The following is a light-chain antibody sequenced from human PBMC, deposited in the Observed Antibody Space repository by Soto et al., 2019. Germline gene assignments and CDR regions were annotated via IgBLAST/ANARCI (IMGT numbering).Light chain of an antibody. CDR1: SNDVGGYDY. V-gene: IGLV2-14*01. CDR3: SSSTSSTTVA. J-gene: IGLJ2*01. Sequence: QSVLTQPASVSGSPGQAIAISCTGSSNDVGGYDYVSWYQQHPGKAPKLIIYDVIHRPSGVSNRFSGSKSGNTASLTISGLQAEDEADYFCSSSTSSTTVAFGGGTKVTVL. CDR2: DVI.